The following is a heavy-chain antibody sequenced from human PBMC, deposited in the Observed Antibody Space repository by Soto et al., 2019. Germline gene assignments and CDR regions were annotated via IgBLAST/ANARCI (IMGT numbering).Heavy chain of an antibody. CDR3: ARSIAAAGTGYFQR. V-gene: IGHV4-30-2*01. Sequence: SETLSLTCAVSGGSISSGGYSWSWIRQPPGKGLEWIGYIYHSGSTYYNPSLKSRVTISVDRSKNQFSLKLSSVTAADTAVYYCARSIAAAGTGYFQRWGQGTLVTVSS. J-gene: IGHJ1*01. CDR1: GGSISSGGYS. CDR2: IYHSGST. D-gene: IGHD6-13*01.